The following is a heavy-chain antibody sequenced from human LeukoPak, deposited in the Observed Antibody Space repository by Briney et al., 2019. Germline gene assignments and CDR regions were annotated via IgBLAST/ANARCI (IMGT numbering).Heavy chain of an antibody. V-gene: IGHV3-33*08. CDR2: IWYDGRKE. CDR1: GFTFSSYG. J-gene: IGHJ4*02. CDR3: ARLGSSWSSDY. Sequence: GGSLRLSCAASGFTFSSYGMHWVRQAPGKGLEWVALIWYDGRKEYYADSVKGRFTISRDDSRNTLYLQMNGLRAEDTAVYYCARLGSSWSSDYWGQGTLVTVSS. D-gene: IGHD6-13*01.